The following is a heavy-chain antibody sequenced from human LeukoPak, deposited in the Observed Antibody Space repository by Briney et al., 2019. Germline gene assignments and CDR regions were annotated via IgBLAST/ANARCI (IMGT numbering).Heavy chain of an antibody. CDR3: ARGYYDSSGYYYRGFDY. J-gene: IGHJ4*02. D-gene: IGHD3-22*01. CDR1: GYSFTSYW. CDR2: IYPGDSDT. Sequence: GESLKISCKGSGYSFTSYWIGWVRQMPGKGLEWMGLIYPGDSDTRYSPSFQGQVTISADKSISTAYLQWSSLKASDTAMYYCARGYYDSSGYYYRGFDYWGQGTLVTVSS. V-gene: IGHV5-51*01.